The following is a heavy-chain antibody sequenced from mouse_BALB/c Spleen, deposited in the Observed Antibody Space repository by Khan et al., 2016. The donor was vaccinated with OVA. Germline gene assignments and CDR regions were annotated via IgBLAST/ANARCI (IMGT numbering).Heavy chain of an antibody. CDR1: GYTFTDYY. J-gene: IGHJ3*01. CDR3: ARRNYCGYTFAY. D-gene: IGHD1-2*01. V-gene: IGHV1-77*01. CDR2: ISPGSGDT. Sequence: QVQLQQSGAELARPGASVKLSCKASGYTFTDYYINWVKQRTGQGLEWIGEISPGSGDTYYNARFKGKATLTADKSSSTAYLQLSSLTSEASAVYYGARRNYCGYTFAYWGQGTLVTVSA.